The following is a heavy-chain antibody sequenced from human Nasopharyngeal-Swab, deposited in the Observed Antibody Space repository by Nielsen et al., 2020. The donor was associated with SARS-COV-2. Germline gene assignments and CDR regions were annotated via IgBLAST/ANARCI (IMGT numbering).Heavy chain of an antibody. J-gene: IGHJ4*02. Sequence: GGSLRLSCAASGFTFSSYSMNWVRQAPGKGLEWVSYISSSSSTIYYADSVKGRFTISRDNAKNSLYLQMNSLRAEDTAVYYCAGDQYSYGAYQIDYWGQGTLVTASS. CDR2: ISSSSSTI. CDR1: GFTFSSYS. V-gene: IGHV3-48*01. CDR3: AGDQYSYGAYQIDY. D-gene: IGHD5-18*01.